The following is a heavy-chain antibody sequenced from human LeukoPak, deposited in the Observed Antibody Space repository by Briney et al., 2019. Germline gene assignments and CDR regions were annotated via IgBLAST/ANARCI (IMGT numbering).Heavy chain of an antibody. V-gene: IGHV4-34*09. D-gene: IGHD3-10*01. CDR2: INHSGST. Sequence: SETLSLTCAVYGGSFSGYYWSWIRQPPGKGLEWIGEINHSGSTYYNPSLKSRVTISVDTSKNQFSLKLSSVTAADTAVYYCASTTYYYGSGSYYNDYWGQGTLVTVSS. CDR1: GGSFSGYY. CDR3: ASTTYYYGSGSYYNDY. J-gene: IGHJ4*02.